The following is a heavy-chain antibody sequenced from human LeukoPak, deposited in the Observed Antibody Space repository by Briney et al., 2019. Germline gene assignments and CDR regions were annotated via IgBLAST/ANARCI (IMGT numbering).Heavy chain of an antibody. D-gene: IGHD6-19*01. Sequence: SETLSLTCTVSGGSISSYYWSWIRQPAGKGLEWIGRIYTSGSTNYNPSLKSRVTMSVDTSKNQFSLKLSSVTAADTAVYYCARDAQNDSSGWYGLGYWGQGTLVTVSS. CDR1: GGSISSYY. CDR2: IYTSGST. J-gene: IGHJ4*02. CDR3: ARDAQNDSSGWYGLGY. V-gene: IGHV4-4*07.